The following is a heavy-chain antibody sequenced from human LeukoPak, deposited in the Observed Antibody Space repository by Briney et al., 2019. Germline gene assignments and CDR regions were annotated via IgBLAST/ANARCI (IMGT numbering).Heavy chain of an antibody. Sequence: PSETLSLTCTVSGGSISNYYWSWIRQPPGKGLEWIGYISHSGSTNYSPSLKSRVTISLDTSKNQFSLKLSSATAADTAVYYCAGHHPRNTVDFWGQGTLVTVSS. J-gene: IGHJ4*02. CDR3: AGHHPRNTVDF. CDR2: ISHSGST. CDR1: GGSISNYY. V-gene: IGHV4-59*08. D-gene: IGHD2/OR15-2a*01.